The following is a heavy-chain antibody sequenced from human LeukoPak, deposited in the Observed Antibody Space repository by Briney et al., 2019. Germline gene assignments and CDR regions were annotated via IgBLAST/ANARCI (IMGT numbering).Heavy chain of an antibody. V-gene: IGHV1-69*13. J-gene: IGHJ4*02. Sequence: SVKVSCKTSGGTFSSYAISWVRQAPGQGLELMGGIIPIFGTANYAQKFQGRVTITADESTSTAYMELSSLRSEDAAVYYCARADGGVRGVPFDYWGQGTLVTVSS. CDR3: ARADGGVRGVPFDY. D-gene: IGHD3-10*01. CDR2: IIPIFGTA. CDR1: GGTFSSYA.